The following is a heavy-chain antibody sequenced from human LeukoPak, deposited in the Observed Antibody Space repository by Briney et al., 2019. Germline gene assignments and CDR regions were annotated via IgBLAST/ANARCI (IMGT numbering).Heavy chain of an antibody. CDR2: INPSGGST. J-gene: IGHJ6*02. V-gene: IGHV1-46*01. CDR3: AHHALVPAAKRAYYGMDV. Sequence: GASVKVSCKASGYTFTSYYMHWVRQAPEQGLEWMGIINPSGGSTSYAQKFQGRVTMTRDTSTSTVYMELSSLRSDDTAVYYCAHHALVPAAKRAYYGMDVWGQGTTVTVSS. D-gene: IGHD2-2*01. CDR1: GYTFTSYY.